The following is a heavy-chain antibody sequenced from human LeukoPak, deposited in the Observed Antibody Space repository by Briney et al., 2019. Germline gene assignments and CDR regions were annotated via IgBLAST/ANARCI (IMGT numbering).Heavy chain of an antibody. V-gene: IGHV3-30*04. CDR3: AKSLRYFDWSPDFDY. CDR1: GFTFSSYA. Sequence: GGSLRLSCAASGFTFSSYAMHWVRQAPGKGLEWVAVISYDGSNKYYADSVKGRFTISRDNSKNTLYLQMNSLRAEDTAVYYCAKSLRYFDWSPDFDYWGQGTLVTVSS. D-gene: IGHD3-9*01. J-gene: IGHJ4*02. CDR2: ISYDGSNK.